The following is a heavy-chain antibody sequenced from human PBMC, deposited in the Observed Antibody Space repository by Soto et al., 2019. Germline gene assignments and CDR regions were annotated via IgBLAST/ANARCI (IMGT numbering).Heavy chain of an antibody. CDR1: GFTFSSYG. V-gene: IGHV3-33*01. Sequence: GGSLRLSCEASGFTFSSYGMHWVRQAPGKGLEWVAVIWYDGSNKYYADSVKGRFTISRDNSKNTLYLQMNSLRAEDTAVYYCARGDTTYDAFDIWGQGTMVTVSS. D-gene: IGHD5-18*01. CDR2: IWYDGSNK. J-gene: IGHJ3*02. CDR3: ARGDTTYDAFDI.